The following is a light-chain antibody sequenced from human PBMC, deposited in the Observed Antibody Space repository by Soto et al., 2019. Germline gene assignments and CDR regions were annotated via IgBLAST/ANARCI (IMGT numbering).Light chain of an antibody. V-gene: IGKV1-39*01. J-gene: IGKJ1*01. CDR2: VAS. CDR1: QSISSY. CDR3: QQTYSFPPT. Sequence: DIQMTQSPSSLSASVGDRVTITCRASQSISSYLNWYQQKPGKAPELLMYVASTLQSGDPSRFSGSGSGTDFTLAINSLQPEDFATYYCQQTYSFPPTFGQGTKVELK.